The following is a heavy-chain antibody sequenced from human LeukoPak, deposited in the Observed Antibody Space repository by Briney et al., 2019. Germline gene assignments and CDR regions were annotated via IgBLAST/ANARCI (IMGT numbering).Heavy chain of an antibody. D-gene: IGHD3-22*01. CDR3: ARDAYYYDGSGLH. J-gene: IGHJ4*02. V-gene: IGHV4-59*02. Sequence: PSETLSLTCTVSGGSVSSYYWSWIRQPPGKGLEWIGYIYYSGSTNYNPSLKSRVTISIDRSKSQFSLNLNSVTAADTAVYYCARDAYYYDGSGLHWGQGTLVTVSS. CDR1: GGSVSSYY. CDR2: IYYSGST.